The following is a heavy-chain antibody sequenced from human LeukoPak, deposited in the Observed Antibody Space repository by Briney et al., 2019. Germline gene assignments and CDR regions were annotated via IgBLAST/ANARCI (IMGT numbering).Heavy chain of an antibody. D-gene: IGHD6-13*01. CDR3: AKSAAPGYYYYYMDV. J-gene: IGHJ6*03. CDR1: GFTFNNAW. CDR2: IKSKADGGTT. V-gene: IGHV3-15*01. Sequence: GGSLRLSCAASGFTFNNAWMSWVRQAPGKGLEWVGHIKSKADGGTTDYAAPVKGRFTISRDDSKNTLYLQMNSLRAEDTAVYYCAKSAAPGYYYYYMDVWGKGTTVTVSS.